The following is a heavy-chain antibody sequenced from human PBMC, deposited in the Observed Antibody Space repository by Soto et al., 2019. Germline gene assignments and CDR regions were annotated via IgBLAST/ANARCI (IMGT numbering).Heavy chain of an antibody. D-gene: IGHD3-10*01. CDR2: INPNSGGT. CDR1: GYTFTGYY. CDR3: ARDGNTMVRGVIITRFDP. Sequence: ASVEVSCKASGYTFTGYYMHWVRQAPGQGLEWMGWINPNSGGTNYAQKFQGRVTMTRDTSISTAYMELSRLRSDDTAVYYCARDGNTMVRGVIITRFDPWGQGTLVTVSS. V-gene: IGHV1-2*02. J-gene: IGHJ5*02.